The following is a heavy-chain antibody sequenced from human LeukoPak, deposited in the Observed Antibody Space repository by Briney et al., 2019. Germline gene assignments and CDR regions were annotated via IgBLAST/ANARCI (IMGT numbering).Heavy chain of an antibody. CDR2: INHSGST. CDR3: ARLWSGYSPEHYYYYYMDV. V-gene: IGHV4-34*01. Sequence: PSETLSLTCAVYGGSFSGYYWSWIRQPPGKGLEWIGEINHSGSTNYNPSLKSRVTISVDTSKNQFSLKLSSVTAADTAVYYCARLWSGYSPEHYYYYYMDVWGKGTTVTVSS. J-gene: IGHJ6*03. CDR1: GGSFSGYY. D-gene: IGHD3-3*01.